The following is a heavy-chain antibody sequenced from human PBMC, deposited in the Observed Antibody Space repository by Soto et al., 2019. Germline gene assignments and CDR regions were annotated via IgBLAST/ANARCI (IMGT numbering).Heavy chain of an antibody. Sequence: QVQLQESGPGLVKPSQTLSLTCTVSGASISGGGYYWSWIRQHPGKGLEWIGYIYYRGSTYYNPSLKSRVTMSVDTSENQFSLKLSSVTAADTAVYYCARVPFEYSSSSGTYYFDYWGQGTLVTVSS. CDR3: ARVPFEYSSSSGTYYFDY. V-gene: IGHV4-31*03. CDR2: IYYRGST. CDR1: GASISGGGYY. J-gene: IGHJ4*02. D-gene: IGHD6-6*01.